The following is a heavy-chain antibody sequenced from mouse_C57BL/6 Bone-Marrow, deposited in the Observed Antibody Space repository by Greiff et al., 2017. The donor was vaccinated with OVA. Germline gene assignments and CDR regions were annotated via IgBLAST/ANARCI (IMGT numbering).Heavy chain of an antibody. CDR1: GFTFSSYA. CDR2: ISAGGSYT. Sequence: EVKLVESGGGLVKPGGSLKLSCAASGFTFSSYAMSWVRQTPEKRLEWVATISAGGSYTYYPDNVKGRFTLSRDNAKNNLYLQMSHLNSEDTAMYYCARDRGVVATRYAMDYWGQGTSVTVSS. CDR3: ARDRGVVATRYAMDY. D-gene: IGHD1-1*01. J-gene: IGHJ4*01. V-gene: IGHV5-4*01.